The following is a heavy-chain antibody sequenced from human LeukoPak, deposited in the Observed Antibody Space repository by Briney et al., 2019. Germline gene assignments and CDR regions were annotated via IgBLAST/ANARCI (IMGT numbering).Heavy chain of an antibody. J-gene: IGHJ4*02. CDR1: GGSISSYY. CDR3: ASIAVAERAFDY. CDR2: IYTSGST. V-gene: IGHV4-4*07. D-gene: IGHD6-19*01. Sequence: SETLSLTCTVSGGSISSYYWSWIRQPAGKGLEWIGRIYTSGSTNYNPSLKSRVTMSVDTSKNQFSLKLSSVTAADTAVYYCASIAVAERAFDYWGQGTLVTVSS.